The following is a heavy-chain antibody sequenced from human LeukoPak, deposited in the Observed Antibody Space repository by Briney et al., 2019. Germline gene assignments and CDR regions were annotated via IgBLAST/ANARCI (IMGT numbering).Heavy chain of an antibody. Sequence: PSETLSHTCTVSGGSVTSYYWNWIRQPAGKGLEWVGRIYNTGSTNYSPSLKSRVTISVDTSKNQFSLKLRSVTAADTAVYYCARISSSNWYNERGAFDVWGQGTMVTVSS. D-gene: IGHD6-13*01. CDR2: IYNTGST. V-gene: IGHV4-4*07. J-gene: IGHJ3*01. CDR1: GGSVTSYY. CDR3: ARISSSNWYNERGAFDV.